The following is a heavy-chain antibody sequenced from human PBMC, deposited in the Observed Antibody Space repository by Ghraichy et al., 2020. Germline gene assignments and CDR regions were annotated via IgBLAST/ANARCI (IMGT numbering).Heavy chain of an antibody. CDR3: AREYQYYYGSGSPNWFDP. D-gene: IGHD3-10*01. CDR2: IYYSGST. J-gene: IGHJ5*02. CDR1: GGSISSYY. Sequence: ESLNISCTVSGGSISSYYWSWIRQPPGKGLEWIGYIYYSGSTNYNPSLKSRVTISVDTSKNQFSLKLSSVTAADTAVYYCAREYQYYYGSGSPNWFDPWGQGTLVTVSS. V-gene: IGHV4-59*01.